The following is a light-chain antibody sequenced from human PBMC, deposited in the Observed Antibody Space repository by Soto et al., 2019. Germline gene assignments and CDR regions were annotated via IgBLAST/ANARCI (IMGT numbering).Light chain of an antibody. V-gene: IGKV1D-13*01. CDR2: DAS. J-gene: IGKJ4*01. CDR1: QGISSA. Sequence: AIQLTQSPSSLSASVGDRVTITCRASQGISSALAWYQQKPGIAPKLLIYDASSLESGVPSRFSGSGSGTDFTLTISSLQPEDFATYYCQQFNNYPLTFGGGTKVEIK. CDR3: QQFNNYPLT.